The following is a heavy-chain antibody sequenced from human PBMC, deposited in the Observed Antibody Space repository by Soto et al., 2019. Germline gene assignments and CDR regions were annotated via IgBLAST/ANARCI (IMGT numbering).Heavy chain of an antibody. J-gene: IGHJ4*02. CDR1: GGSISSSPYY. CDR3: ARHRQYYDTSGYQQRYFDY. D-gene: IGHD3-22*01. Sequence: AETLSLTCSVSGGSISSSPYYWGWIRQPPGQGLEWLGTIYCSGTTSYTPSLKIRVIISVDTSNNQLFLKLRSVTAADTAVYYCARHRQYYDTSGYQQRYFDYWGQGTQVTVSS. CDR2: IYCSGTT. V-gene: IGHV4-39*01.